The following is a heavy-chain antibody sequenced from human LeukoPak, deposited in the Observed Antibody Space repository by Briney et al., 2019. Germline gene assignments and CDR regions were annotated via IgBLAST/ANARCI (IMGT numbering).Heavy chain of an antibody. CDR3: ATDAGNVIEY. CDR1: GGSISSYY. CDR2: ISYSGSS. Sequence: PSETLSFTCTVPGGSISSYYWSWIRQPPGKGLEWIGFISYSGSSTYNPSLRSRVTISVDTSKNQVFLRLGSVTATDTAVYYCATDAGNVIEYWGQGTLVTVSS. V-gene: IGHV4-59*08. D-gene: IGHD4-23*01. J-gene: IGHJ4*02.